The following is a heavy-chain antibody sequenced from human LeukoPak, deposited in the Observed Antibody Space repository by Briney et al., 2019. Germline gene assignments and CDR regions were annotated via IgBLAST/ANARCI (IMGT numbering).Heavy chain of an antibody. CDR3: AKVAHRPGAARWSDAFDI. D-gene: IGHD6-13*01. Sequence: PGGSLRLSCAASGFTFSSYAMSWVRQAPGKGLEWVSAISGGGGSTYYADSVKGRFTISRDNSKNTLYLQMNSLRAEDTAVYYCAKVAHRPGAARWSDAFDIWGQGTMVTVSS. J-gene: IGHJ3*02. V-gene: IGHV3-23*01. CDR2: ISGGGGST. CDR1: GFTFSSYA.